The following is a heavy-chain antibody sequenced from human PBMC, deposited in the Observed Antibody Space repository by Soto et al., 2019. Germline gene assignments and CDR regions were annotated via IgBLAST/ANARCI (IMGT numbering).Heavy chain of an antibody. CDR2: IIPILGIA. CDR1: GGTFSSYT. Sequence: VKVSCKASGGTFSSYTISWVRQAPGQGLEWMGRIIPILGIANYAQKFQGRVTITADKSTSTAYMELSSLRSEDTAVYYCARDLAQVTFSTSNWFDPWGQGTLVTVSS. D-gene: IGHD2-2*01. V-gene: IGHV1-69*04. J-gene: IGHJ5*02. CDR3: ARDLAQVTFSTSNWFDP.